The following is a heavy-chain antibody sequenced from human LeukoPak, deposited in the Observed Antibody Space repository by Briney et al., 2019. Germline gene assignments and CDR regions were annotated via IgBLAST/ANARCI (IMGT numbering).Heavy chain of an antibody. D-gene: IGHD6-6*01. CDR1: DYTFTSYG. V-gene: IGHV1-18*01. Sequence: ASVKVSCKASDYTFTSYGISWVRQAPGQGLEWMGWISAYNGNTNYAQKLQGRVTMTTDTSTSTAYMELRSLRSDDTAVYYCARDILAARCVGRDAYYYGMDVWGQGTTVTVSS. CDR3: ARDILAARCVGRDAYYYGMDV. CDR2: ISAYNGNT. J-gene: IGHJ6*02.